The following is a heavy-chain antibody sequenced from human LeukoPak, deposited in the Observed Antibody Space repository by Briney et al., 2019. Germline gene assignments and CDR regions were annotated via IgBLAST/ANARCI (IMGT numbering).Heavy chain of an antibody. Sequence: MSSETLSLTCTVSGGSISSYYWSWIRQPPGEGLEWIGYIYTSGSTNYNPSLKSRVTISVDTSKNQFSLKLSSVTVADTAVYYCARLRSYFDYWGQGTLVTVSS. CDR2: IYTSGST. D-gene: IGHD3-16*01. V-gene: IGHV4-4*09. J-gene: IGHJ4*02. CDR3: ARLRSYFDY. CDR1: GGSISSYY.